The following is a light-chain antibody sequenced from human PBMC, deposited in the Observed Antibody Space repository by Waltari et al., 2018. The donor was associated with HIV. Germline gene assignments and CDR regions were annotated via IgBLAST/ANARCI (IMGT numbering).Light chain of an antibody. J-gene: IGLJ3*02. CDR3: QSYDSSLGASV. CDR1: SSNIGAPYD. CDR2: VSP. Sequence: QSVLTQPPSVSGAPGRSVIITCTGNSSNIGAPYDVHWYQQLQGAAPKFLISVSPDRPSGVRDRFAVSKSGTSASRAITGLQAGEEADYYCQSYDSSLGASVFGGGTKLTVL. V-gene: IGLV1-40*01.